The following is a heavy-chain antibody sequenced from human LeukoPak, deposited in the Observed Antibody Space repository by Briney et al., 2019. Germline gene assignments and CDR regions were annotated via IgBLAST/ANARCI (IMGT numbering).Heavy chain of an antibody. CDR2: INPSGGST. Sequence: ASVKVSCKASGYTFTGYYMHWVRQAPGQGLEWMGIINPSGGSTSYAQKFQGRVTMTRDTSTSTVYMELSSLRSEDTAVYYCARGWYSSGWPPATDYWGQGTLVTVSS. CDR3: ARGWYSSGWPPATDY. J-gene: IGHJ4*02. D-gene: IGHD6-19*01. CDR1: GYTFTGYY. V-gene: IGHV1-46*01.